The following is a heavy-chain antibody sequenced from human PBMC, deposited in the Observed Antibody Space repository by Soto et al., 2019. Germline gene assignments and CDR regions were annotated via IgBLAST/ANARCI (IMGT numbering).Heavy chain of an antibody. D-gene: IGHD3-10*01. CDR1: GYTFTSYG. J-gene: IGHJ5*02. V-gene: IGHV1-18*01. CDR3: ARSGSYYPARNWFGP. Sequence: GASVKVSCKASGYTFTSYGISWVRQAPGQGLEWMGWISGFNDDTNHAQKLQGRVTMTKDTSTSTAYMELRSLKSDDTAVYYCARSGSYYPARNWFGPWGQGTLVTVSS. CDR2: ISGFNDDT.